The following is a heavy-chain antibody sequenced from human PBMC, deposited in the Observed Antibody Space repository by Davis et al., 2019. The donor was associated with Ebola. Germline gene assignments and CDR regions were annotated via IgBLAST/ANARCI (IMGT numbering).Heavy chain of an antibody. D-gene: IGHD3-9*01. J-gene: IGHJ4*02. Sequence: ASVKVSCKASGYIFTSYGSSRVRQAPGQGLEWTGWISAYNGNTNYAQKPQGRVTMTTDTSTSTAYMELRSLRSDDTAVYYCARVSGITIFINWGQGTLVTVSS. CDR2: ISAYNGNT. CDR1: GYIFTSYG. CDR3: ARVSGITIFIN. V-gene: IGHV1-18*01.